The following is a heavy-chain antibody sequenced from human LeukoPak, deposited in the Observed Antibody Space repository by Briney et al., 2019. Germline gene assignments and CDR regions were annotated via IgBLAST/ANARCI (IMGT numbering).Heavy chain of an antibody. Sequence: SETLSLTCTVSGGSVSSGSNYWNWIRQPPGKGLEWIGYIYYSGSTNYNPSLKSRVTISVDTSKNQFSLKLSSVTAADTAVYYCARSVEGYCSGGSCYSYYYYMDVWGKGTTVTVSS. V-gene: IGHV4-61*01. CDR1: GGSVSSGSNY. CDR2: IYYSGST. CDR3: ARSVEGYCSGGSCYSYYYYMDV. J-gene: IGHJ6*03. D-gene: IGHD2-15*01.